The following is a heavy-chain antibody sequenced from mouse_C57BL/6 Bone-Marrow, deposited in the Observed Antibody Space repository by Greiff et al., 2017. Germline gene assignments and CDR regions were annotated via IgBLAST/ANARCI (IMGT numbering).Heavy chain of an antibody. CDR1: GYTFTSYW. CDR2: IYPGSGST. V-gene: IGHV1-55*01. CDR3: ARGKDY. J-gene: IGHJ4*01. Sequence: VQLVESGAELVQPGASVRMSCKASGYTFTSYWITWVKQRPGQGLEWIGDIYPGSGSTNYNEKFKSKATLTVDTSSSTAYMQHSSLTSEDSAVYYCARGKDYWGQGTSVTVSS.